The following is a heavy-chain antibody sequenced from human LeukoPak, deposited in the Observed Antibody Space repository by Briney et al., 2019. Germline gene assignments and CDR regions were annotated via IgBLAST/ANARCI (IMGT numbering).Heavy chain of an antibody. CDR2: ISGRGKST. V-gene: IGHV3-23*01. J-gene: IGHJ2*01. CDR3: VKDNSNWYWYFDL. D-gene: IGHD1-1*01. CDR1: GFTFNNYA. Sequence: GGFLRLSCAASGFTFNNYAMIWVRQAPGKGLEWVSVISGRGKSTYYADSMKGRFTISRDNSKNTLYLQMNSLRGEDTAVYHCVKDNSNWYWYFDLWGRGTLVTVST.